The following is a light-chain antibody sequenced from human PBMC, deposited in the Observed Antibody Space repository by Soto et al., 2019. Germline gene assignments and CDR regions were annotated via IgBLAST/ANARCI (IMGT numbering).Light chain of an antibody. CDR3: SAFTVSXTYV. CDR1: SSDVGAYNF. CDR2: NVY. V-gene: IGLV2-14*03. Sequence: QSFLTQPASVSGSPGQSITISCTGTSSDVGAYNFVSWHQQHPGKAPKLMIYNVYDRPSGISYRFSGSKSGNTASLTISGLQGEDEADYYCSAFTVSXTYVVGTGTKVXV. J-gene: IGLJ1*01.